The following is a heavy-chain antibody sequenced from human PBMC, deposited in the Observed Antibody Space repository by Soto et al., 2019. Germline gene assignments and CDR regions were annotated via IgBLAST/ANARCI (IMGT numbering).Heavy chain of an antibody. CDR3: ARLSTGFCTKTTCQHYFGMDV. CDR1: GETVCGFW. D-gene: IGHD2-8*01. Sequence: GEAQKSSCEGCGETVCGFWRTWVRQMPGKGLEWMSTIDPRDAYSNYSLSFQGHVTISADKSIGSAYLHWSTLEASDTAIYYCARLSTGFCTKTTCQHYFGMDVRGHATTVTVSS. V-gene: IGHV5-10-1*01. J-gene: IGHJ6*02. CDR2: IDPRDAYS.